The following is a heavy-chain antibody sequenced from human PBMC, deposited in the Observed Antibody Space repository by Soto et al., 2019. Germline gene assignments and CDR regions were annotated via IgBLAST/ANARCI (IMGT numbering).Heavy chain of an antibody. CDR1: GYTFTSYG. CDR2: ISAYNGNT. CDR3: ARERVEYSDYRSEVDY. V-gene: IGHV1-18*01. Sequence: QVQLVQSGAEVKKPGASVKVSCKASGYTFTSYGITWVRQAPGQGLEWMGWISAYNGNTNYAQKLQGRVTMTTDTTTSTAYMELRSLRSDDTAVYYCARERVEYSDYRSEVDYWGQGTLVTVSS. D-gene: IGHD5-12*01. J-gene: IGHJ4*02.